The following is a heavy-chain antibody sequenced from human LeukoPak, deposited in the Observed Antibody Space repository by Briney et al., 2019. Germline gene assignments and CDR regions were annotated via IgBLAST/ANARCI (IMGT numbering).Heavy chain of an antibody. V-gene: IGHV1-18*01. CDR1: GYTFTSYG. J-gene: IGHJ5*02. CDR3: ARDHCSSTSCGFRFDP. Sequence: ASVKVSCKASGYTFTSYGISWVRQAPGQGLEWMGWISAYNGNTNYAQKLQGRVTMTTDTSTSTAYMELRSLRSDDTAVYYCARDHCSSTSCGFRFDPWGQGTLVTVSS. CDR2: ISAYNGNT. D-gene: IGHD2-2*01.